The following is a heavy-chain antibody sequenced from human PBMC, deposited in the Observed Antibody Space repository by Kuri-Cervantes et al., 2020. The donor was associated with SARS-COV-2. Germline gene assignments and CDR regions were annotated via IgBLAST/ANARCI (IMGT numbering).Heavy chain of an antibody. CDR2: IIPIFGTA. Sequence: SVKVSCKASGGTFSSYAISWVRQAPEQGLEWMGGIIPIFGTANYAQKFQGRVTITADESTSTAYMEPSSLRSEDTAVYYCARMGENWFDPWGQGTLVTVSS. J-gene: IGHJ5*02. V-gene: IGHV1-69*13. D-gene: IGHD3-16*01. CDR3: ARMGENWFDP. CDR1: GGTFSSYA.